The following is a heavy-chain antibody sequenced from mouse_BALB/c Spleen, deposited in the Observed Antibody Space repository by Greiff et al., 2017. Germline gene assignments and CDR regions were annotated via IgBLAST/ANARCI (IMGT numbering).Heavy chain of an antibody. V-gene: IGHV5-17*02. D-gene: IGHD1-1*01. CDR2: ISSGSSTI. CDR1: GFTFSSFG. CDR3: ARYGYGSPPYFDY. J-gene: IGHJ2*01. Sequence: EVMLVESGGGLVQPGGSRKLSCAASGFTFSSFGMHWVRQAPEKGLEWVAYISSGSSTIYYADTVKGRFTISRDNPKNTLFLQMTSLRSEDTAMYYCARYGYGSPPYFDYWGQGTTLTVSS.